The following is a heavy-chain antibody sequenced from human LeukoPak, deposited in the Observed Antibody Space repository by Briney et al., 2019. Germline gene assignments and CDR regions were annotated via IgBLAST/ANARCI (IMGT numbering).Heavy chain of an antibody. V-gene: IGHV4-34*01. CDR2: INHSGST. D-gene: IGHD2-2*01. CDR1: GGSFSGYY. CDR3: ARRGGYCSSTSCRYSPFDY. Sequence: PSETLSLTCAVYGGSFSGYYWSWIRQPPGKGLEWIGEINHSGSTNYNPSLKSRVTISVDTSKNQFSLKLSSVTAADTAVYYCARRGGYCSSTSCRYSPFDYWGQGTLVTVSS. J-gene: IGHJ4*02.